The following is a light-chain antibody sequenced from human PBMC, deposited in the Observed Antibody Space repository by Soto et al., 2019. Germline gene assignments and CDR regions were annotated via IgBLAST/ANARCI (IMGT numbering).Light chain of an antibody. CDR2: GAS. V-gene: IGKV3-20*01. CDR1: QSVSRSY. J-gene: IGKJ1*01. Sequence: EIVLTQSPGTLSLSPGESSPLPCRASQSVSRSYLAWYQQKPGQAPRLLIYGASSRATGIPDRFSGRGSGTDFTLTISRLEPEDFAVYYCQQYGSSPRTCGQGTKVDIK. CDR3: QQYGSSPRT.